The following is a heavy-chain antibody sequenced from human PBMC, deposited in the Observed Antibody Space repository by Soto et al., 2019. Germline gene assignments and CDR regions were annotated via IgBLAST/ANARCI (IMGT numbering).Heavy chain of an antibody. CDR2: IYSGGST. J-gene: IGHJ1*01. CDR1: GFTVSSNY. V-gene: IGHV3-53*01. D-gene: IGHD3-22*01. CDR3: ARDRVESGYPEYFQH. Sequence: PGGSLRLSCAASGFTVSSNYMSWVRQAPGKGLEWVSVIYSGGSTYYADSVKGRFTISRDNSKNTLYLQMNSLRAEDTAMYYCARDRVESGYPEYFQHWGQGTLVTVS.